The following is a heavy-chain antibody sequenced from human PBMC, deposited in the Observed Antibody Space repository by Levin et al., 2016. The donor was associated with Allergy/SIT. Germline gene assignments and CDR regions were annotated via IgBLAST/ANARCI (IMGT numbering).Heavy chain of an antibody. CDR3: ARSVYNDFRFDP. CDR1: GDSITSSSYY. Sequence: SETLSLTCTVSGDSITSSSYYWGWVRQTPGKGLEWIGSVYRSGSPYYNPSLKSRVTISVDTSKNQVSLKVDSVTAADTGVYFCARSVYNDFRFDPWGQGTQVTVSS. CDR2: VYRSGSP. V-gene: IGHV4-39*01. J-gene: IGHJ5*02. D-gene: IGHD1-1*01.